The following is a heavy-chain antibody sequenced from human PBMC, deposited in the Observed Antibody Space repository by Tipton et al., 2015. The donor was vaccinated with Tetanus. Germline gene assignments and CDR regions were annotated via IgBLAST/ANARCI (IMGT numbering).Heavy chain of an antibody. J-gene: IGHJ4*02. Sequence: LSLTCAISGDSVSGNSAAWNWIRQSPSRGLEWLGRTYYRSEWYYDYAVSVKSRITINPDTSKNQLSLQLNSVTPDDTAVYYCARSRGGDLDYWGQGTLVTVSS. CDR2: TYYRSEWYY. D-gene: IGHD4-17*01. V-gene: IGHV6-1*01. CDR1: GDSVSGNSAA. CDR3: ARSRGGDLDY.